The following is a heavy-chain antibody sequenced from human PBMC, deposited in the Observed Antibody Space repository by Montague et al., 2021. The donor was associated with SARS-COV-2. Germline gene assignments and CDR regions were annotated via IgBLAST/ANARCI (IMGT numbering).Heavy chain of an antibody. Sequence: SETLSLTCTVSGDSISSSRYFWGWLRPPPGKGLDWIGSISFSGSTYYNPSLRSRVTISVDTSKNRISLKLSSVTAADTAVYYCASPNSGRWYHFDYWGQGTLVTASS. J-gene: IGHJ4*02. V-gene: IGHV4-39*01. CDR3: ASPNSGRWYHFDY. CDR2: ISFSGST. D-gene: IGHD4-23*01. CDR1: GDSISSSRYF.